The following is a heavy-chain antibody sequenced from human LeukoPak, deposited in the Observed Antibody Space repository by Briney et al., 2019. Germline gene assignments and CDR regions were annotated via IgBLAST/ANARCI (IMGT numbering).Heavy chain of an antibody. CDR3: TTVSYVGGY. V-gene: IGHV3-15*01. J-gene: IGHJ4*02. Sequence: AGGSLRLSCAAYGFTFSHAWMSWVRQAPGEGLEWVGRCKSKTDGGTTDYAEPVKDRFTISRDESKNILYLQMNSLKIEDTAVYYCTTVSYVGGYWGQGTLVTVSS. CDR2: CKSKTDGGTT. D-gene: IGHD1-26*01. CDR1: GFTFSHAW.